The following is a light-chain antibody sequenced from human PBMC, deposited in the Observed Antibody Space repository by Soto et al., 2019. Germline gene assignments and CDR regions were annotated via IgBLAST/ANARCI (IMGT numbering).Light chain of an antibody. J-gene: IGKJ1*01. CDR3: QQYGGSPRT. V-gene: IGKV3-20*01. CDR1: QSVGSRY. CDR2: GAS. Sequence: EIVLTQSPGTLSLSPGERATLSCRASQSVGSRYLAWYQQRPGQAPSLLISGASSRATGIPDRFSGSGSGTDFTLTISRLEPEDFALYFCQQYGGSPRTFGQGTKVEIK.